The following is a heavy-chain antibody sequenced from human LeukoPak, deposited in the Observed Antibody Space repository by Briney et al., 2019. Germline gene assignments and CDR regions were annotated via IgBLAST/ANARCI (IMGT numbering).Heavy chain of an antibody. Sequence: ASVKVSCEASGYTFSTYYIHWVRQAPGQGLEWMGIINPSGGSTSYAQKFQGRVTMTRDTSTSTVYMELTSLRSEDTAVFYCARARDYGDYVFDYWGQGTLVTVSS. CDR1: GYTFSTYY. J-gene: IGHJ4*02. V-gene: IGHV1-46*01. CDR3: ARARDYGDYVFDY. D-gene: IGHD4-17*01. CDR2: INPSGGST.